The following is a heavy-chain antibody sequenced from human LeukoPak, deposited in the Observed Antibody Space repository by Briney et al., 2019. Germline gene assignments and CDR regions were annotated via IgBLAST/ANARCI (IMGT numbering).Heavy chain of an antibody. V-gene: IGHV4-34*01. CDR2: INHSGST. CDR3: ARYSYSSLDV. D-gene: IGHD6-6*01. CDR1: GGSFSGYY. J-gene: IGHJ6*04. Sequence: SETLSLTCAVYGGSFSGYYWSWIRQPPGKGLEWIGEINHSGSTNYNPSLKSRVTISVDTSKNQFSLKLSSVTAADTAAYYCARYSYSSLDVWGKGTTVTVSS.